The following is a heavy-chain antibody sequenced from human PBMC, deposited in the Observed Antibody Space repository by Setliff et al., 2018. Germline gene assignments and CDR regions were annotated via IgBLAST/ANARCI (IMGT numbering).Heavy chain of an antibody. J-gene: IGHJ4*02. Sequence: SETLSLTCVVYGGSFSNYYWSWIRQPPGKGLEWIGEINHSGSTNYNPSLKSRATISIDTSKDQFSLKLISMSAADTAVYFCARGRNIAACLLDSWGQGALVTVSS. CDR3: ARGRNIAACLLDS. V-gene: IGHV4-34*01. CDR1: GGSFSNYY. CDR2: INHSGST. D-gene: IGHD2-15*01.